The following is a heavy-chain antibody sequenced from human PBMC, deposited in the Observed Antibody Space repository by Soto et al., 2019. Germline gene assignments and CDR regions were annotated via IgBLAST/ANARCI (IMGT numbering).Heavy chain of an antibody. CDR1: GFTFSNFV. Sequence: PGGSLRLSCAASGFTFSNFVMMWVRQTPGKGLEWVSTITDTGGDTYYTDSVKGRFTISRDNSKNTLYLQMTSLRAEDTALYYCTKASSDRHHMDVWGQGTTVTAP. V-gene: IGHV3-23*01. CDR3: TKASSDRHHMDV. CDR2: ITDTGGDT. J-gene: IGHJ6*02.